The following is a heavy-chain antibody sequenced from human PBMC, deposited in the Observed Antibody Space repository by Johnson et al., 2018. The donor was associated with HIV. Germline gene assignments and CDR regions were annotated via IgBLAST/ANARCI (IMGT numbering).Heavy chain of an antibody. V-gene: IGHV3-30*04. J-gene: IGHJ3*02. CDR2: ISYDGSNK. D-gene: IGHD7-27*01. CDR1: GFTFSSYA. CDR3: ARENWGQRMNAFDI. Sequence: QVQLVESGGGVVQSGRSLRLSCAASGFTFSSYAMSWVRQAPGKGLEWVAVISYDGSNKYYADSVKGRFTISRDNSKNTLYLQMNSLRAEDTAVYYCARENWGQRMNAFDIWGQGTMVTVSS.